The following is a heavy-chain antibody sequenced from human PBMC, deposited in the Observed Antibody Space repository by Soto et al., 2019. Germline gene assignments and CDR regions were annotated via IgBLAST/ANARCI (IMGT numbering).Heavy chain of an antibody. D-gene: IGHD4-17*01. CDR1: GFTFSSYE. Sequence: EVQLVESGGGLVQPGGSLRLSCAASGFTFSSYEMNWVRQAPGKGLEWVSYISSSGSTIYYADSVKGRFTISRDNAKNSLYLQMNSLRAEDTAVYYCARYEWGSTVTTGYYYYYGMDVWGQGTTVTVSS. CDR2: ISSSGSTI. J-gene: IGHJ6*02. V-gene: IGHV3-48*03. CDR3: ARYEWGSTVTTGYYYYYGMDV.